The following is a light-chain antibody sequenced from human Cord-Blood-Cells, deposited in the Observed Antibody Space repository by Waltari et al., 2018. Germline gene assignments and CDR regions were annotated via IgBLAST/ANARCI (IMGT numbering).Light chain of an antibody. CDR2: EVS. Sequence: QSALTQPPSASGSPGQSVPLSCPGTSSAVGGYNYVTWYQQHPGKAPKLMIYEVSKRPSGVPDRFAGSKSANTASLTVSGLQAEDEADYYCSSYAGSNNLVFGGGTKLTVL. CDR1: SSAVGGYNY. V-gene: IGLV2-8*01. CDR3: SSYAGSNNLV. J-gene: IGLJ2*01.